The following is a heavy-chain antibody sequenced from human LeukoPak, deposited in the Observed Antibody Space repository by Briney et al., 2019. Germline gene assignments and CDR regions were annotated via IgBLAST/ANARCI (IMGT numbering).Heavy chain of an antibody. Sequence: PSETLSLTCTVSGGSISSSSYYWGWICQPPGRGLEWIGEINHSGSTNYNPSLKSRVTISVDTSKNQFSLKLSSVTAADTAVYYCARLGLWSMVQLFDYWGQGTLVTVSS. CDR1: GGSISSSSYY. CDR2: INHSGST. J-gene: IGHJ4*02. V-gene: IGHV4-39*07. D-gene: IGHD2-8*01. CDR3: ARLGLWSMVQLFDY.